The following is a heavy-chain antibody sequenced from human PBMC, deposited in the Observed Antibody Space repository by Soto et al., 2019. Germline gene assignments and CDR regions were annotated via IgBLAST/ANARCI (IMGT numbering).Heavy chain of an antibody. V-gene: IGHV3-15*07. D-gene: IGHD3-10*01. CDR3: TRGFGGPFDY. CDR2: IKSKSDGGTT. Sequence: GGSLRLSCAASGFTFNYAWMNWVRQAPGKGLEWVGRIKSKSDGGTTDYAAPVKGRFTISRDDSKNMLDLQMNSLKTEDTAVYYCTRGFGGPFDYWGQGTLVTVSS. J-gene: IGHJ4*02. CDR1: GFTFNYAW.